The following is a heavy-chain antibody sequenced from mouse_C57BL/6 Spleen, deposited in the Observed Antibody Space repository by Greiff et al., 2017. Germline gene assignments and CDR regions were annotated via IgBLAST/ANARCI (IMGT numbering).Heavy chain of an antibody. J-gene: IGHJ4*01. D-gene: IGHD3-3*01. Sequence: QVQLQQSGPELVKPGASVKISCKASGYAFSSSWMNWVKQRPGKGLEWIGRIYPGDGDTNYNGKFKGKATLTADKSSSTAYMQLSSLTSEDSAVYFCARSPGLRNSYYYAMDYWGQGTSVTVSS. CDR2: IYPGDGDT. V-gene: IGHV1-82*01. CDR1: GYAFSSSW. CDR3: ARSPGLRNSYYYAMDY.